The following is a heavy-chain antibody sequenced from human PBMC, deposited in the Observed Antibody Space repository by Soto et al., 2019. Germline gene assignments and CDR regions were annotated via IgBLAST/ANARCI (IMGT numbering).Heavy chain of an antibody. V-gene: IGHV3-30*18. CDR1: GFTFSSYG. CDR3: AKGGRQWLVTSDFNY. J-gene: IGHJ4*03. CDR2: VSHDGRNT. D-gene: IGHD6-19*01. Sequence: PGGSLRLSCAGSGFTFSSYGMHWVRQAPGKGLEWVAVVSHDGRNTHYADSVKGRFTISRDSSKNTVSLEMTSLRAEDTAVYYCAKGGRQWLVTSDFNYWGQGTTVTVSS.